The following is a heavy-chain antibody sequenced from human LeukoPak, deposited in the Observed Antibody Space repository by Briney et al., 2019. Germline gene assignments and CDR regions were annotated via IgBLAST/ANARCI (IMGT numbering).Heavy chain of an antibody. CDR1: GFTVSSNY. Sequence: PGGSLRPSCAASGFTVSSNYMSWVRQAPGKGLEWVSVIYSGGSTYYADSVKGRFTISRDNSKNTLYLQMSSLRAEDTAVYYCARDGCSSTSCFDYWGQGTLVTVSS. V-gene: IGHV3-66*01. CDR3: ARDGCSSTSCFDY. CDR2: IYSGGST. J-gene: IGHJ4*02. D-gene: IGHD2-2*01.